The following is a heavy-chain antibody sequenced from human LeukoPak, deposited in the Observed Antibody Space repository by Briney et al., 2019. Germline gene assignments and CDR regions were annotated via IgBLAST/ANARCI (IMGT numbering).Heavy chain of an antibody. CDR3: AKDLYCSSTSCSVY. D-gene: IGHD2-2*01. CDR2: ISSSSSYI. CDR1: GFTFSSYS. V-gene: IGHV3-21*01. Sequence: GGSLRLSCAASGFTFSSYSMNWVRQAPGKGLEWVSSISSSSSYIYYADSVKGRFTISRDNAKNSLYLQMNSLRAGDTAVYYCAKDLYCSSTSCSVYWGQGTLVTVSS. J-gene: IGHJ4*02.